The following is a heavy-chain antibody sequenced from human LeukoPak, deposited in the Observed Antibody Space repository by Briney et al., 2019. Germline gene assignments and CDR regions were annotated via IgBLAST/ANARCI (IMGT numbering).Heavy chain of an antibody. CDR3: ATTGYDSSGYYKI. CDR2: IYYSGST. V-gene: IGHV4-39*01. J-gene: IGHJ4*02. CDR1: GGSISSSSYY. Sequence: PSETLSLTCTVSGGSISSSSYYWGWIRQPPGKGLEWIGSIYYSGSTYYNPSLKSRVTISVDTSKNQISLKLSSVTAADTAVYYCATTGYDSSGYYKIWGQGTLVTVSS. D-gene: IGHD3-22*01.